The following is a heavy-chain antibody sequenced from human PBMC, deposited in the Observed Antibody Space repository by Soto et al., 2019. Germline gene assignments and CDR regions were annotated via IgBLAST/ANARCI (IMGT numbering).Heavy chain of an antibody. CDR2: IIPIFGTA. V-gene: IGHV1-69*12. Sequence: QVQLVQSGAEVKKPGSSVKVSCKASGGTFSSYAISWVRQAPGQGLEWMGGIIPIFGTANYAQKFQGRVTSPADESTSTAYMELGSLRSEDTAVYYGAGESMTTVTFDYWGQGTLVTVSS. D-gene: IGHD4-17*01. J-gene: IGHJ4*02. CDR3: AGESMTTVTFDY. CDR1: GGTFSSYA.